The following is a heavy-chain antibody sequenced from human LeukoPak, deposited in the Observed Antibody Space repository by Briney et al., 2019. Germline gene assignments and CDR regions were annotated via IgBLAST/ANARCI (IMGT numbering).Heavy chain of an antibody. V-gene: IGHV4-39*07. CDR1: CGSISSKTFY. CDR3: ARDYQGGYGDKTVDY. J-gene: IGHJ4*02. D-gene: IGHD5-18*01. Sequence: LETPFPTCPFSCGSISSKTFYWGWVRPPPGKGLGWVGSIYYSGSTYYNPSLKSRVTISVDTSKNQFSLKLSSVTAADTAVYYCARDYQGGYGDKTVDYWGQGTLVTVSS. CDR2: IYYSGST.